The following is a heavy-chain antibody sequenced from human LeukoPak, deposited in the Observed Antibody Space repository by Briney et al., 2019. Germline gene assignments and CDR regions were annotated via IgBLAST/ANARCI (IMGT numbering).Heavy chain of an antibody. CDR2: ISGSGGST. J-gene: IGHJ3*02. CDR3: AKDHDYYASGPI. D-gene: IGHD3-10*01. CDR1: GGSISSSSYY. Sequence: ETLSLTCTVSGGSISSSSYYWGWIRQAPGKGLEWVSAISGSGGSTYYADSVKGRFTISRDNSKNTLYLQMNSLRAEDTALYYCAKDHDYYASGPIWGQGTMVTVSS. V-gene: IGHV3-23*01.